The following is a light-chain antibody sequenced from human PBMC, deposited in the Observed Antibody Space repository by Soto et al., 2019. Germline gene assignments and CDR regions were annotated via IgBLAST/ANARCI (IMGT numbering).Light chain of an antibody. CDR2: GAS. Sequence: EIVLTKSPGTLSLSPGERATLSCRASQSVSNNYLAWYXXKHGQXXRXLIYGASSRATGIPDRFSGSGSGTELTITISSLQSEDCEVYYCQQYNSWPLTFGGGTKVDIK. CDR1: QSVSNNY. V-gene: IGKV3-20*01. J-gene: IGKJ4*01. CDR3: QQYNSWPLT.